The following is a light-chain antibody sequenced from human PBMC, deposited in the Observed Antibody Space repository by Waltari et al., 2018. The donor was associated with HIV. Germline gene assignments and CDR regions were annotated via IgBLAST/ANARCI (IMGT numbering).Light chain of an antibody. V-gene: IGLV2-11*01. CDR2: DVT. Sequence: QSALTQPRSVSGSPVQSVTISCTGTSSDVGGYNYVSWYQQHPGKAPKLMIYDVTKRPSGGPDRSSGSKSGNTASLTISGLQAEDEADYFCCSYAGGYTLVFGGGTKLTVL. CDR1: SSDVGGYNY. CDR3: CSYAGGYTLV. J-gene: IGLJ3*02.